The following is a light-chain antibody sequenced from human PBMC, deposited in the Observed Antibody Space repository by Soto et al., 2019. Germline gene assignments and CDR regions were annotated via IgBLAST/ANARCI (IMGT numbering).Light chain of an antibody. CDR2: VEGSRNY. Sequence: QSVLTQSSSASASLGSSVKLTCTLSSGHSGYIIAWHQQQPGKAPRYLMKVEGSRNYNKGSGVPDRFSGSSSGADRYLTISNLQFEDEADYYCETWDSNTVIFGGGTKLTVL. J-gene: IGLJ2*01. CDR3: ETWDSNTVI. CDR1: SGHSGYI. V-gene: IGLV4-60*02.